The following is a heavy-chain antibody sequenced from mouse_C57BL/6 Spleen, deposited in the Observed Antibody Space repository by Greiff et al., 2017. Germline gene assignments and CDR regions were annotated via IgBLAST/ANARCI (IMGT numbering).Heavy chain of an antibody. CDR1: GYTFTSYW. J-gene: IGHJ1*03. CDR2: IDPSDSYT. Sequence: QVQLKQPGAELVMPGASVKLSCKASGYTFTSYWMHWVKQRPGQGLEWIGEIDPSDSYTNYNQKFKGKSTLTVDKSSSTAYMQLSSLTSEDSAVYYCARVIPPTRYFDVWGTGTTVTVSS. D-gene: IGHD2-10*01. V-gene: IGHV1-69*01. CDR3: ARVIPPTRYFDV.